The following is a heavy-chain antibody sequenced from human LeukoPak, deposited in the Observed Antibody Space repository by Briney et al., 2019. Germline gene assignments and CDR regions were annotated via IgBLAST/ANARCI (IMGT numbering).Heavy chain of an antibody. Sequence: SETLSLTCTVSGGSISSSSFYWSWIRHPAGEGLEWIGHVYTTGSTNYNPSLKSRVTVSVDTSKNQFSLKLRTVTAADTAVYYCARCSYDSGNYRLDYWGQGILVTVSS. CDR2: VYTTGST. V-gene: IGHV4-61*09. D-gene: IGHD3-10*01. CDR1: GGSISSSSFY. CDR3: ARCSYDSGNYRLDY. J-gene: IGHJ4*02.